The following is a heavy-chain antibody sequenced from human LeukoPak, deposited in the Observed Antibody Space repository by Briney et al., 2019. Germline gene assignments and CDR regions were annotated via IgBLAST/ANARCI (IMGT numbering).Heavy chain of an antibody. CDR2: VNHSGST. J-gene: IGHJ3*02. D-gene: IGHD6-19*01. Sequence: SETLSLTCAVYGGSFSGYYWSWIRQPPGKGLEWIGEVNHSGSTNYNPSLKSRVTISVDTSKNQFSLKLSSVTAADTAVYYCARVSIGWSDAFDIWGQGTIVTVSS. CDR1: GGSFSGYY. CDR3: ARVSIGWSDAFDI. V-gene: IGHV4-34*01.